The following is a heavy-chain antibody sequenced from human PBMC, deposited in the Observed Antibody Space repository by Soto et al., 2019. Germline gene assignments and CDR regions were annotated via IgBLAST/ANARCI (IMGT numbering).Heavy chain of an antibody. Sequence: GGSLRLSCAASGFTFSSYAMSWVRQAPGKGLEWVSAISGSGGSTYYADSVKGRFTISRDNSKNTLYLQMNSLRAEDTAVYYCAKDLDITIFGVVPYYYYGMDVWGQGTTVTVSS. D-gene: IGHD3-3*01. CDR3: AKDLDITIFGVVPYYYYGMDV. J-gene: IGHJ6*02. CDR2: ISGSGGST. V-gene: IGHV3-23*01. CDR1: GFTFSSYA.